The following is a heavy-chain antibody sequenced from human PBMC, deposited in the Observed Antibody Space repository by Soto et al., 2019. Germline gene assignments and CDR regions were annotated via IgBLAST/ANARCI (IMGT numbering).Heavy chain of an antibody. J-gene: IGHJ6*02. V-gene: IGHV3-23*01. D-gene: IGHD3-3*01. Sequence: EVQLLESGGGLVQPGGSLRLSCAVSGFTFSNYAMTWVRQAPGKGLEWVSVMSGNGGRILYADSVKGRFTISRDNAKNSLYLQMNSLRAEDTAVYYCARASAFWSGYYDKRYYYYGMDVWGQGTTVTVSS. CDR3: ARASAFWSGYYDKRYYYYGMDV. CDR1: GFTFSNYA. CDR2: MSGNGGRI.